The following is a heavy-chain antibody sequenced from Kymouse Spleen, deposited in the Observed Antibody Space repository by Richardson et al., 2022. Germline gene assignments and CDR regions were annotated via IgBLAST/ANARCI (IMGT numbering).Heavy chain of an antibody. CDR2: IYYSGST. V-gene: IGHV4-39*01. D-gene: IGHD6-6*01. CDR3: ARSPYSSSWNWFDP. J-gene: IGHJ5*02. CDR1: GGSISSSSYY. Sequence: QLQLQESGPGLVKPSETLSLTCTVSGGSISSSSYYWGWIRQPPGKGLEWIGSIYYSGSTYYNPSLKSRVTISVDTSKNQFSLKLSSVTAADTAVYYCARSPYSSSWNWFDPWGQGTLVTVSS.